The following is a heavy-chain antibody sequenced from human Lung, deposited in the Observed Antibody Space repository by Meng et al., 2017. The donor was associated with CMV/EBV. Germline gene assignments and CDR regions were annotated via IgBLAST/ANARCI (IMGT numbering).Heavy chain of an antibody. CDR3: ARAAVVVLGGALGSMDV. CDR2: INPMFGTP. J-gene: IGHJ6*02. D-gene: IGHD2-21*01. Sequence: SXXVSXXTSGGTFRSNAIAWVRQAPGQGPEWMGGINPMFGTPKYAQKFQGRVTINADESTSTVSLEVNSLRSEDTAVYYCARAAVVVLGGALGSMDVWGQGTPVTVSS. CDR1: GGTFRSNA. V-gene: IGHV1-69*13.